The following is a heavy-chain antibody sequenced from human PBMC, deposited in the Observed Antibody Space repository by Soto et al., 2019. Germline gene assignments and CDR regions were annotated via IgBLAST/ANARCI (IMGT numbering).Heavy chain of an antibody. V-gene: IGHV2-5*01. J-gene: IGHJ4*02. CDR3: AHSDGGYEIIYFDF. CDR2: VYWNDDK. CDR1: GFSFSTAGEA. Sequence: QITLKESGPTLVKPTQTVTLTCTFSGFSFSTAGEAVGWIRQPPGGALEWLALVYWNDDKRFSPSLKTRLTITGDTSKSQVVLSLTNVDPGDTATYFCAHSDGGYEIIYFDFWGQGTPVTVST. D-gene: IGHD5-12*01.